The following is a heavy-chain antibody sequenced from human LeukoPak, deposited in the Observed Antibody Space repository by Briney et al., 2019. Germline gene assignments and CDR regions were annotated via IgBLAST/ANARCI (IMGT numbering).Heavy chain of an antibody. CDR1: GGSISSYY. V-gene: IGHV4-4*07. CDR3: ARRVDGSGPQYYFDY. J-gene: IGHJ4*02. D-gene: IGHD6-19*01. Sequence: SETLSLTCTVSGGSISSYYWSWIRQPAGKGLEWIGRIYTSGSTNYNPSLKSRVTMSVDTSKNQFPLKLSSVTAADTAVYYCARRVDGSGPQYYFDYWGQGTLVTVSS. CDR2: IYTSGST.